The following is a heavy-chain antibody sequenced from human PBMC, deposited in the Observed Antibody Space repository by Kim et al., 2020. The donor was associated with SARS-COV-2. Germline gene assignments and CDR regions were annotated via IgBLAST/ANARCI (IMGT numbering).Heavy chain of an antibody. CDR1: GGTFSSYA. J-gene: IGHJ6*02. Sequence: SVKVSCKASGGTFSSYAISWVRQAPGQGLEWMGGIIPIFGTANYAQKFQGRVTITADESTSTAYMELSSLRSEDTAVYYCARERPVVAATRSYYYYYGMDVWGQGTTVTVSS. CDR3: ARERPVVAATRSYYYYYGMDV. CDR2: IIPIFGTA. V-gene: IGHV1-69*13. D-gene: IGHD2-15*01.